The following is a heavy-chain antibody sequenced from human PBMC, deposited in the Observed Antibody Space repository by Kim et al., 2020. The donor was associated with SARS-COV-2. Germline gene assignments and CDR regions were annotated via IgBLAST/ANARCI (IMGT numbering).Heavy chain of an antibody. CDR2: IGTAGDT. CDR3: ARMGYYGSGSYYNSNYYYGMDV. V-gene: IGHV3-13*01. D-gene: IGHD3-10*01. J-gene: IGHJ6*02. Sequence: GGSLRLSCAASGFTFSSYDMHWVRQATGKGLEWVSAIGTAGDTYYPGSVKGRFTISRENAKNSLYLQMNSLRAGDTAVYYCARMGYYGSGSYYNSNYYYGMDVWGQGTTVTVSS. CDR1: GFTFSSYD.